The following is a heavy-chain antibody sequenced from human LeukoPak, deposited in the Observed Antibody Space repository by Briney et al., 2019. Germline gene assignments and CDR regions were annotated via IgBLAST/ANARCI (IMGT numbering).Heavy chain of an antibody. CDR1: GGSISSGSYY. CDR2: IYTSGST. Sequence: SETLSLTCTVSGGSISSGSYYWSWLRQPAGKGLEWIGRIYTSGSTTYNSSLKSRVTISLDTSKNHFSLRLSSVTAADTAVYYCARAVGGDGSGSLWGPGTLVTVSS. J-gene: IGHJ4*02. V-gene: IGHV4-61*02. D-gene: IGHD3-10*01. CDR3: ARAVGGDGSGSL.